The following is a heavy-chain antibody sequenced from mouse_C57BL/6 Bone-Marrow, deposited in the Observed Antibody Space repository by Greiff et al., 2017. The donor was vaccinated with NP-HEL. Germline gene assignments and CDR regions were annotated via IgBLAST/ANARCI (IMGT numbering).Heavy chain of an antibody. V-gene: IGHV5-4*01. CDR3: AREEMVTTWFAY. Sequence: EVQLVESGGGLVKPGGSLKLSCAASGFTFSSYAMSWVRQTPGKRLEWVGTISAGGSYTYYPDNVKGRFTISRDNAKNNLYLQMSHLKSEDTAMYYCAREEMVTTWFAYWGQGTLVTVSA. D-gene: IGHD2-2*01. J-gene: IGHJ3*01. CDR1: GFTFSSYA. CDR2: ISAGGSYT.